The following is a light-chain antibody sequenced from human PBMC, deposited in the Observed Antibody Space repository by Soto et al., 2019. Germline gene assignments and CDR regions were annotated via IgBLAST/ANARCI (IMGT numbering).Light chain of an antibody. CDR2: GAS. V-gene: IGKV1-9*01. Sequence: IQLTQSPSSLSASVGDRVTITCRASQDINIFLAWYQQKPGKAPKLLIYGASTLQSGVSSRFSGSGSRTDFTLTISGLQPEDSATYYCQQLNSFPISFGPGTKVDIK. CDR1: QDINIF. J-gene: IGKJ3*01. CDR3: QQLNSFPIS.